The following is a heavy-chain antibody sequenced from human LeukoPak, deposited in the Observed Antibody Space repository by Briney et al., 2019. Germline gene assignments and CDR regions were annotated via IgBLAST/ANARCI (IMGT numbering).Heavy chain of an antibody. CDR2: INPNSGGT. CDR3: ASQTTVVKPYYYYYMDV. D-gene: IGHD4-23*01. J-gene: IGHJ6*03. Sequence: GASVKVSCKASGYTFTGYYMHWVRQAPGQGLEWMGWINPNSGGTNYAQKFQGRVTMTRDTSISTAYMGLSSLRSEDTAVYYCASQTTVVKPYYYYYMDVWGKGTTVTVSS. CDR1: GYTFTGYY. V-gene: IGHV1-2*02.